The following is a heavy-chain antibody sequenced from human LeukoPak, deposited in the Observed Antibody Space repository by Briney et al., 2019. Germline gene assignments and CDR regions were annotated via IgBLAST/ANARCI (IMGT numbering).Heavy chain of an antibody. D-gene: IGHD3-22*01. J-gene: IGHJ4*02. CDR3: ATRDLYYYDSSGYYPFGY. V-gene: IGHV3-11*04. Sequence: PGGSLRLSYAASGFTFSDYYMSWIRQAPGKGLEWVSYISSSGSTIYYADSVKGRFTISRDNAKNSLYLQMNSLRAEDTAVYYCATRDLYYYDSSGYYPFGYWGQGTLVTVSS. CDR2: ISSSGSTI. CDR1: GFTFSDYY.